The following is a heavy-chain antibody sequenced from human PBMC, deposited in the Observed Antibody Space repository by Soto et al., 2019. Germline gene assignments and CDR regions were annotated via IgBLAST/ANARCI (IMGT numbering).Heavy chain of an antibody. CDR2: ISGSGGST. CDR3: AKTPNPIAARPYYFDY. J-gene: IGHJ4*02. D-gene: IGHD6-6*01. CDR1: GFTFSSYA. V-gene: IGHV3-23*01. Sequence: GGSLRLSCAASGFTFSSYAMSWVRQAPVKGLEWVSAISGSGGSTYYADSVKGRFTISRDNSKNTLYLQMNSLRAEDTAVYYCAKTPNPIAARPYYFDYWGQGTLVTVSS.